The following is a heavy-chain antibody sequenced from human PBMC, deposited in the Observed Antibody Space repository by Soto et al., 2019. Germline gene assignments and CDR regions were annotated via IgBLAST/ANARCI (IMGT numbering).Heavy chain of an antibody. J-gene: IGHJ6*04. CDR1: GFTFSSYA. Sequence: PGGSLRLSCAASGFTFSSYAMSWVRQAPGKGLEWVSAISGSGGSTYYADSVKGRFTISRDNSKNTLYLQMNSLRAEDTAVYYCAKDCLYSNCELMDVWGKGTTVTVSS. CDR3: AKDCLYSNCELMDV. CDR2: ISGSGGST. D-gene: IGHD4-4*01. V-gene: IGHV3-23*01.